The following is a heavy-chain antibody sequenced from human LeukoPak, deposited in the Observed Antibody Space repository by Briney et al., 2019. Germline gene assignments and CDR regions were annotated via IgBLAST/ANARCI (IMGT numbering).Heavy chain of an antibody. D-gene: IGHD1/OR15-1a*01. J-gene: IGHJ4*02. CDR3: AKEGTASKPSDLDY. CDR1: GFIFSDYG. V-gene: IGHV3-30*02. Sequence: GGSLRLSCAASGFIFSDYGMHWVRQAQGKGLQWVAFIRYDGSNKYYLDSVKGRFTISRDSSKNTLYLQMNSLRAEDTAVYYCAKEGTASKPSDLDYWGQGTLVTVSS. CDR2: IRYDGSNK.